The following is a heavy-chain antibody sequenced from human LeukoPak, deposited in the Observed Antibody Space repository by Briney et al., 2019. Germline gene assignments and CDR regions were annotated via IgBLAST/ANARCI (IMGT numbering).Heavy chain of an antibody. D-gene: IGHD3-10*01. J-gene: IGHJ5*02. Sequence: SETLSLTCTVSGGSISSYYWSWIRQPPGKGLEWIGYIHYSGSTNNNPSLKSRVTISVDTSKNQFSLKLSSVTAADTAVYYCARGRGEGRGIAMVRGVRAPSYNWFDPWGHGTQVTVSS. CDR2: IHYSGST. CDR1: GGSISSYY. V-gene: IGHV4-59*12. CDR3: ARGRGEGRGIAMVRGVRAPSYNWFDP.